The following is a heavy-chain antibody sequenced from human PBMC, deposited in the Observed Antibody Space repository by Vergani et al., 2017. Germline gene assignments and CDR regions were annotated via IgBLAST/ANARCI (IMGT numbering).Heavy chain of an antibody. Sequence: EVHLVESGGGLVQPGRSLRLSCAASGFTFSDYNINWVRQAPGKGLEWVSSISSGSSYLHYADSVKGRFSVSRDNARNSVYLQMNSLRAEDTAVYYCARERYYDYIWGSHIDALDIWGQGTMVSVSS. D-gene: IGHD3-16*01. J-gene: IGHJ3*02. CDR3: ARERYYDYIWGSHIDALDI. V-gene: IGHV3-21*06. CDR1: GFTFSDYN. CDR2: ISSGSSYL.